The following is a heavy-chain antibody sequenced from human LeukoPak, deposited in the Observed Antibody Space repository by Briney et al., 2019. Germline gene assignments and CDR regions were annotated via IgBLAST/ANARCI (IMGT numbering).Heavy chain of an antibody. D-gene: IGHD5-18*01. Sequence: GGSLRLSCAASGFTFSSHGMHWVRQAPGKGLEWVAVISYDGSNKYYADSVKGRFTISRDNSKNTLYLQMNSLRAEDTAVYYCAKDKLRGYSYGYYYYYYYGMDVWGQGTTVTVSS. CDR1: GFTFSSHG. J-gene: IGHJ6*02. CDR2: ISYDGSNK. CDR3: AKDKLRGYSYGYYYYYYYGMDV. V-gene: IGHV3-30*18.